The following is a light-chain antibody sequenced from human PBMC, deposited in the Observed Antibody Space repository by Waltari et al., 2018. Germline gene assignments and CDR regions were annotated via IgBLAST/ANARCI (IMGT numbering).Light chain of an antibody. CDR1: SSNIGNNA. J-gene: IGLJ1*01. CDR2: YDV. Sequence: QSVLTQPPSVSEAPRQRVTISCSGSSSNIGNNAVNWYQQLPGKAPKLLLYYDVLLPSGVSDRFSGSKSGIAASLPISGLQTEDEAEYYCAAWDDSLSGYVFGTGTKGTVL. V-gene: IGLV1-36*01. CDR3: AAWDDSLSGYV.